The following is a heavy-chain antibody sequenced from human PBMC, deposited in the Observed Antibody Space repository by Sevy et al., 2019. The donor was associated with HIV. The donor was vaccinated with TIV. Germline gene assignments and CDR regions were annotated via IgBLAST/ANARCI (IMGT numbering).Heavy chain of an antibody. CDR3: AKGDRTFYGLDV. V-gene: IGHV3-73*01. Sequence: GGSLRLSCAASGFTFSGSETHWVRQASGKGLEWVGRIRSRANGYATTYAASVKGRFTISRDDSKNTAYLQMNSLRAEDTAVYYCAKGDRTFYGLDVWGQGTTVTVSS. D-gene: IGHD2-15*01. CDR1: GFTFSGSE. J-gene: IGHJ6*02. CDR2: IRSRANGYAT.